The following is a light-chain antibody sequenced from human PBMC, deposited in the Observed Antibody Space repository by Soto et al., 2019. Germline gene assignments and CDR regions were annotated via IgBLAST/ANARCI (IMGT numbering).Light chain of an antibody. CDR1: SSDVGGYNY. J-gene: IGLJ1*01. Sequence: QSVLTQPPSASGSPGQSVTISCTGTSSDVGGYNYVSWYQQHPGKAPKLMIYEVSKRPSGVPDRFSGSKSGNTASQTVSGLQAEDEADYYCTSYAGSNTFHVFGTGTKVTVL. CDR2: EVS. CDR3: TSYAGSNTFHV. V-gene: IGLV2-8*01.